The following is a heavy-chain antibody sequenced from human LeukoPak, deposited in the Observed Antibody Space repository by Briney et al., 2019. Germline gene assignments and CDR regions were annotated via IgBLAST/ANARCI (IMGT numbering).Heavy chain of an antibody. V-gene: IGHV4-34*01. D-gene: IGHD6-19*01. Sequence: SETLSLTCAVYGASFSGYYWTWIRQPPGKGLEWIGEINHSGSTNYNPSLKSRVTISVDTSKNQFSLKLSSVTAADTAVYYCARGHGSSGWPYFKPTSDYWGQGTLVTVSS. CDR3: ARGHGSSGWPYFKPTSDY. CDR2: INHSGST. J-gene: IGHJ4*02. CDR1: GASFSGYY.